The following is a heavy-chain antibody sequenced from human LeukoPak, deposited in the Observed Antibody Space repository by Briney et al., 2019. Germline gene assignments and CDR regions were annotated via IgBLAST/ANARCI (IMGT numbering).Heavy chain of an antibody. Sequence: PGRSLRLSCAASGFTFSSYGMHWVRQAPGKGLEWVAVIWYGGSNKYYADSVKGRFTISRDNSKNTLYLQMNSLRAEDTAVYYCARMDIGLVRDWGQGTLVTVSS. J-gene: IGHJ4*02. CDR2: IWYGGSNK. V-gene: IGHV3-33*08. CDR3: ARMDIGLVRD. CDR1: GFTFSSYG. D-gene: IGHD3-10*01.